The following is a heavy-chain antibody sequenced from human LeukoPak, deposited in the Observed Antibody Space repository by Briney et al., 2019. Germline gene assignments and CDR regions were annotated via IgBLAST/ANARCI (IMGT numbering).Heavy chain of an antibody. CDR2: IYYSGST. CDR1: GGSISSYY. D-gene: IGHD2-21*01. J-gene: IGHJ4*02. V-gene: IGHV4-59*01. CDR3: ARTSPAYCGGDCYGFDY. Sequence: PSETLSLTCTVSGGSISSYYWSWIRQPPGKGLEWIGYIYYSGSTNYNPSLKSRVTISVDTSKKQFSLKLSSVTAADTAVYYCARTSPAYCGGDCYGFDYWGQGTLVTVSS.